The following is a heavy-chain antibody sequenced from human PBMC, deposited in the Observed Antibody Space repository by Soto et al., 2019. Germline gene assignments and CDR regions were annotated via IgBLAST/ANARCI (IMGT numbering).Heavy chain of an antibody. D-gene: IGHD2-2*01. Sequence: TGESLKISCKGSGYSFTSYWIRWVRQMTGKGLERMGRIDPSDSYTNYSPSFQGHVTISADKSISTAYLQWSSLQASDTAMYYCARHNDSVVVPAAPGYGMDVCGQGTTVTVSS. J-gene: IGHJ6*02. CDR2: IDPSDSYT. V-gene: IGHV5-10-1*01. CDR3: ARHNDSVVVPAAPGYGMDV. CDR1: GYSFTSYW.